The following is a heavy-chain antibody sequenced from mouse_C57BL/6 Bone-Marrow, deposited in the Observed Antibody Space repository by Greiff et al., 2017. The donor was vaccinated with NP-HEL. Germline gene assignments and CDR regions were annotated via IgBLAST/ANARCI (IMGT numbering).Heavy chain of an antibody. J-gene: IGHJ3*01. D-gene: IGHD2-1*01. Sequence: EVQLQQSGPELVKPGASVKISCKASGYTFTDYYMNWVKQSHGKSLEWIGDINPNNGGTSYNQKFKGKATLTVDKSSSTAYMELRSLTSEDSAVYYCARGIYRWFAYWGQGTLVTVSA. CDR1: GYTFTDYY. V-gene: IGHV1-26*01. CDR2: INPNNGGT. CDR3: ARGIYRWFAY.